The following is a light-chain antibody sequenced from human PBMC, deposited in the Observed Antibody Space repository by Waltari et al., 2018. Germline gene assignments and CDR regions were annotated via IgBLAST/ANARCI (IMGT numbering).Light chain of an antibody. V-gene: IGKV2D-29*02. Sequence: DIVMTQNALSLSVTPGQPASISCKSSPSLYSDGETYLYWYLQKPGQSPQLLIYQLSKRFAGVPNRFSGSGSGTEFTLTISRVEADDVGVYYCMQGLQHPFTFGGGTKLEIK. CDR3: MQGLQHPFT. CDR2: QLS. J-gene: IGKJ4*01. CDR1: PSLYSDGETY.